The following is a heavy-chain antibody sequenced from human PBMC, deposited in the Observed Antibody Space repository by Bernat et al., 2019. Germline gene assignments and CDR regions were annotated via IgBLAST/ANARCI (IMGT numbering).Heavy chain of an antibody. CDR2: IYSGGST. CDR3: ARGVLESLTPLHYYYYGMDV. Sequence: EVQLVESGGGLVQPGGSLRLSCAASGFTVSSNYMRWVRQAPGKGLEWVSVIYSGGSTYYADSVKGRFTISRDNSKNTLYLQMNSLRAEDTAVYYCARGVLESLTPLHYYYYGMDVWGQGTTVTVSS. J-gene: IGHJ6*02. D-gene: IGHD1-20*01. V-gene: IGHV3-66*01. CDR1: GFTVSSNY.